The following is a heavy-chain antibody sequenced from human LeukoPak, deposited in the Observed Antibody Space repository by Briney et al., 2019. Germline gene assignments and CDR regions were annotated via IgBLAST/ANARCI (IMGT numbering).Heavy chain of an antibody. CDR3: AKDPGGSYLDYYFYFGRGV. V-gene: IGHV3-23*01. Sequence: GGSLRLSCEVSGFTFSSYAMSWVRQAPGKGLEWVSSISGSGGSTYYADSVKGRFTISRDNSKNTLYLQMNSLRAEDTAVYYCAKDPGGSYLDYYFYFGRGVWGQGTTVTVSS. CDR1: GFTFSSYA. D-gene: IGHD1-26*01. J-gene: IGHJ6*02. CDR2: ISGSGGST.